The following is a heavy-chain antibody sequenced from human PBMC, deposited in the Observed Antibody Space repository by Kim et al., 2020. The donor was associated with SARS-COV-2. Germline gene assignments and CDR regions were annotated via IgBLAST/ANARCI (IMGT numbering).Heavy chain of an antibody. V-gene: IGHV4-39*02. CDR2: HYSGST. CDR1: GGSISSSY. D-gene: IGHD6-6*01. J-gene: IGHJ4*02. Sequence: SETLSLTCTVSGGSISSSYWGWIRQPPGKGLEWIGVHYSGSTYYNSSLKSRVIISVDTSKNQFSLRLSSVTAADTAVYYCARDGASRPFASWGQGTLVTVSS. CDR3: ARDGASRPFAS.